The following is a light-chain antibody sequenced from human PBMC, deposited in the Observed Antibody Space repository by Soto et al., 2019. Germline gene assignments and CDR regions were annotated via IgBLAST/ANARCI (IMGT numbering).Light chain of an antibody. CDR3: QSYDSSLYGYV. J-gene: IGLJ1*01. Sequence: RKHPASVTGAPRQRRTISCTESSSSIGAGYDVHWYQQLPGAAPKLLIYANSNRPSGVPDRFSGSKSGTSASLAITGLQAEDEADYYCQSYDSSLYGYVFGSGTKVTV. V-gene: IGLV1-40*01. CDR2: ANS. CDR1: SSSIGAGYD.